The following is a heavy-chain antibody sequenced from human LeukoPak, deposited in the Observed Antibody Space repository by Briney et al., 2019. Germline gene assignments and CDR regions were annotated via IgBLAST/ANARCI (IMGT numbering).Heavy chain of an antibody. CDR2: XYSGGST. Sequence: GGSLRLSCTASGFTVRTHSXSWVXXAPXKXXEXVSXXYSGGSTYYADSVNGRFTISRDSSKNTLFLQMNSLRAEDTALYYCASAREYCGSAECYDYFQYWGQGTLVTVSS. V-gene: IGHV3-53*01. D-gene: IGHD2-21*01. CDR1: GFTVRTHS. CDR3: ASAREYCGSAECYDYFQY. J-gene: IGHJ1*01.